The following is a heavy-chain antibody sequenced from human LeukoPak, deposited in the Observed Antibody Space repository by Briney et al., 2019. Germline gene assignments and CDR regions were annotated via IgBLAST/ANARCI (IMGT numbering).Heavy chain of an antibody. CDR2: IYHSGST. J-gene: IGHJ4*02. CDR3: AREIRENYGDSYFDY. V-gene: IGHV4-38-2*02. CDR1: GYSISSGYY. Sequence: SETLSLTCTVSGYSISSGYYWGWIRQPPGKGLEWIGSIYHSGSTYYNPSLKSRVTISVDTSKNQFSLKLSSVTAADTAVYYCAREIRENYGDSYFDYWGQGTLVTVSS. D-gene: IGHD4-17*01.